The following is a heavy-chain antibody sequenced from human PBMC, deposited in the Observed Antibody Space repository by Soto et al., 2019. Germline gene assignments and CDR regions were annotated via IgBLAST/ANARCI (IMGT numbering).Heavy chain of an antibody. CDR2: IIPILGIA. Sequence: QVQLVQSGAEVKKPGSSVKVSCKASGGTFSSYTISWVRQAPGQGLEWMGRIIPILGIANYAQKFQGRVTITADKSTSTAYMELSSLRSEDTAVYYCERVPTRPQIVGYYYYGMDVWGQGTTVTVSS. CDR1: GGTFSSYT. V-gene: IGHV1-69*02. J-gene: IGHJ6*02. CDR3: ERVPTRPQIVGYYYYGMDV. D-gene: IGHD1-26*01.